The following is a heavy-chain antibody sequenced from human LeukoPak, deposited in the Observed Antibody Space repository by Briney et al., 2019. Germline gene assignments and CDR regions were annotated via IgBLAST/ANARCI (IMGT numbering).Heavy chain of an antibody. CDR3: ARGRKNYGSGRLRGSYYYYGMDV. D-gene: IGHD3-10*01. CDR2: IIPIFGTA. V-gene: IGHV1-69*13. J-gene: IGHJ6*02. CDR1: GGTFSSYA. Sequence: SVKVSCKASGGTFSSYAISWVRQAPGQGLDWIGGIIPIFGTANYAQKFQGRVTITADESTSTAYMEPSSLRSEDTAVYYCARGRKNYGSGRLRGSYYYYGMDVWGQGTTVTVSS.